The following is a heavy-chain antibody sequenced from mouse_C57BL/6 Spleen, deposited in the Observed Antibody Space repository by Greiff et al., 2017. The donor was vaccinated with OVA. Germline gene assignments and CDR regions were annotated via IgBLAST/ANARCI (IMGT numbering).Heavy chain of an antibody. Sequence: QVQLKQSGAELVKPGASVKISCKASGYAFSSYWMNWVKQRPGKGLEWIGQIYPGDGDTNYNGKFKGKATLTADKSSSTAYMQLSSLTSEDSAVYFCARDYCSRDWYFDVWGTGTTFTVSS. J-gene: IGHJ1*03. D-gene: IGHD1-1*01. CDR1: GYAFSSYW. CDR2: IYPGDGDT. V-gene: IGHV1-80*01. CDR3: ARDYCSRDWYFDV.